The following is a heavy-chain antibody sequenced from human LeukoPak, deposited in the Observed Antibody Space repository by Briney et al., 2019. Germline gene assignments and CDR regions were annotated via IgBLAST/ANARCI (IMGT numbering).Heavy chain of an antibody. D-gene: IGHD2-21*01. V-gene: IGHV3-30-3*01. Sequence: GRSLRLSCAASGFTFSTYFMHWVRQAPGKGLELVADIASDGSHTFYVGSVKGRFTISRGNSKNTLYLQMTSLRAEDTAVYFCARERQDTILHSGAFDIWGQGTMVTVSS. J-gene: IGHJ3*02. CDR3: ARERQDTILHSGAFDI. CDR1: GFTFSTYF. CDR2: IASDGSHT.